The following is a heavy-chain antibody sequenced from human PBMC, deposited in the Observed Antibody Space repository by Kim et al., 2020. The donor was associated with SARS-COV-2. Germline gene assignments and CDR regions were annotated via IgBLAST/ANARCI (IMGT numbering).Heavy chain of an antibody. D-gene: IGHD3-22*01. Sequence: SLKSRVTISVETSKNQFSLKLSSVTAADTAVYYCATSYYYDSSGLGYFDLWGRGTLVTVSS. V-gene: IGHV4-59*01. J-gene: IGHJ2*01. CDR3: ATSYYYDSSGLGYFDL.